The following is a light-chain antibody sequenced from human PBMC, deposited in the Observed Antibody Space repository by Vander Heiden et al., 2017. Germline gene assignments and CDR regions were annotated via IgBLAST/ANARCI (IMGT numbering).Light chain of an antibody. CDR2: GAS. J-gene: IGKJ1*01. CDR3: QQYTHWWT. Sequence: EIVITQSPATLSVSPGEGATLSCSGSQSVSSKLAWYQQKPGQAPRLLIYGASTRATGVPDRFSGSGSGTEFTLTISSLKSEDFAVYYCQQYTHWWTFGQGTKVEIK. CDR1: QSVSSK. V-gene: IGKV3-15*01.